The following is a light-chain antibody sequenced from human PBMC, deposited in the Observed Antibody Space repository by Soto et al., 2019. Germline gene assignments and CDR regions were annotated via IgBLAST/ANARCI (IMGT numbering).Light chain of an antibody. Sequence: QSALTQPASVSGCPGQSVTSSCTGTSSDVGGYDYVSWYQQHPGTAPKLMLYEVSNRPSGVSNRFSGSKSGNTASLIISGLQTEDEADYYCSAYTTTSTLIFGTGTKVTVL. J-gene: IGLJ1*01. CDR1: SSDVGGYDY. CDR2: EVS. V-gene: IGLV2-14*01. CDR3: SAYTTTSTLI.